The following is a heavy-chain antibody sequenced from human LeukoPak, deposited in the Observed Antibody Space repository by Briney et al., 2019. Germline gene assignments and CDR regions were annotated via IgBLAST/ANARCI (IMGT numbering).Heavy chain of an antibody. J-gene: IGHJ4*02. V-gene: IGHV3-23*01. CDR3: AKDREMDIVATTAFDY. CDR1: GFTFSSYA. CDR2: ISDSGGST. D-gene: IGHD5-12*01. Sequence: GGSLRLSCAASGFTFSSYAMSWVRQAPGKGLEWVSAISDSGGSTYYADSVKGRFTISRDNSKNTLYLQMNSLRAEDTAVYYCAKDREMDIVATTAFDYWGQGTLVTVSS.